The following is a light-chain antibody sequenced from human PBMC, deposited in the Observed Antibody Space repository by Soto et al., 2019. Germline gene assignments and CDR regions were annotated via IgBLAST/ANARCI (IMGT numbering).Light chain of an antibody. CDR1: QSVDSNY. CDR2: DTS. V-gene: IGKV3-15*01. CDR3: QQYNNWPQT. Sequence: EIVLTQSPDTLSLSPGERATLSCRASQSVDSNYLAWYQQKPGQAPRLLIYDTSTRATDIPARFSGSGSGTEFTLTISSLQSEDFAVYYCQQYNNWPQTFGQGTKVDIK. J-gene: IGKJ1*01.